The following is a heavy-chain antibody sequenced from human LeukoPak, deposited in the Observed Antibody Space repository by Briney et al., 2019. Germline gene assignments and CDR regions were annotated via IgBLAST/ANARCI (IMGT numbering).Heavy chain of an antibody. CDR3: ARVVAATFDY. V-gene: IGHV4-59*01. CDR2: IYYSGST. Sequence: SETLSLTCTVSGGSISSYCWSWIRQPPGKGLEWIGYIYYSGSTNYNPSLKSRVTISVDTSKNQFSLKLSSVTAADTAVYYCARVVAATFDYWGQGTLVTVSS. CDR1: GGSISSYC. D-gene: IGHD2-15*01. J-gene: IGHJ4*02.